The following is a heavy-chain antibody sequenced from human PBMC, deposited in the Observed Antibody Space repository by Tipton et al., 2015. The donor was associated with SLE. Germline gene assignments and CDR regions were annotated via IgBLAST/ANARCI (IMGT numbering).Heavy chain of an antibody. D-gene: IGHD3-3*01. CDR3: AKGLYDFWSGYFDI. CDR1: GFTFSSYA. CDR2: ISSSGGST. V-gene: IGHV3-23*01. J-gene: IGHJ4*02. Sequence: SLRLSCAASGFTFSSYAMSWVRQAPGQGLEWVSAISSSGGSTYYADSVKGRFTIPRANSKNTVYLQMNSLRAEDTAVYYCAKGLYDFWSGYFDIWGQGTLVTVSS.